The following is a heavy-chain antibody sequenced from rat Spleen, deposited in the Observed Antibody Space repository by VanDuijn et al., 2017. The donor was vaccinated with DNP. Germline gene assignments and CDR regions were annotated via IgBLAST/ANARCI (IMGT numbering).Heavy chain of an antibody. D-gene: IGHD5-1*01. CDR2: VNSADST. CDR3: EIQLGVFDY. V-gene: IGHV3-3*01. Sequence: EVQLQESGPGLVESSQSLSLTCSVTGYSITRNFRWNWIRKFPGNKLEWMGYVNSADSTYYNPSLKRRISITRDTSKNQFFLQVNSVATGDTATYSCEIQLGVFDYWGQGVMVTVSS. CDR1: GYSITRNFR. J-gene: IGHJ2*01.